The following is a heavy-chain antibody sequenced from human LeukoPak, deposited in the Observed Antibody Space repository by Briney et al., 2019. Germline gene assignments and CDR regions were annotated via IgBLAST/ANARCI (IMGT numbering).Heavy chain of an antibody. D-gene: IGHD3-10*01. V-gene: IGHV1-18*01. J-gene: IGHJ5*02. CDR1: GYTFTSYG. Sequence: ASVKVSCKASGYTFTSYGISWVRQAPGQGLEWMGWISAYYGNTVYAQKLRGRVTMTTDTSTRTGYMELRSLTSDDTAVYYCARDRDGSGDVFDPWGQGTLVTVSS. CDR2: ISAYYGNT. CDR3: ARDRDGSGDVFDP.